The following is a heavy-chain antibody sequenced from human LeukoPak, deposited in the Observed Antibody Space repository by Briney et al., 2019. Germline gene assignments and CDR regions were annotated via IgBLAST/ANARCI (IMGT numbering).Heavy chain of an antibody. CDR2: ISWNSGSI. D-gene: IGHD5-24*01. J-gene: IGHJ1*01. CDR3: AKVSGRDGYQH. Sequence: GGSLRLSCAASGFTFDDYAMHWVRQAPGKGLEWVSGISWNSGSIGYADSVKGRFTISRDNAKNSLYLQMNSLRAEDTALYYCAKVSGRDGYQHWGQGTLVTVSS. V-gene: IGHV3-9*01. CDR1: GFTFDDYA.